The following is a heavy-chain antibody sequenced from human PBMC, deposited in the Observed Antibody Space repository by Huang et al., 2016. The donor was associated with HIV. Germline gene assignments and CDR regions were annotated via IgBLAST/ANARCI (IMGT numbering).Heavy chain of an antibody. V-gene: IGHV1-18*01. CDR1: GYTFSSFG. CDR2: IGVDNGNT. D-gene: IGHD5-18*01. CDR3: ARGGGIQLWLLGYYYMDV. J-gene: IGHJ6*03. Sequence: QVQLVQSGAEVKKPGASVKVSCKASGYTFSSFGISWVRQAPGHGLEWGGWIGVDNGNTKVAQKFQGRLTMTTDTSTSTAYMGLRSLRSDDTAVYYWARGGGIQLWLLGYYYMDVWGNGTTVTVSS.